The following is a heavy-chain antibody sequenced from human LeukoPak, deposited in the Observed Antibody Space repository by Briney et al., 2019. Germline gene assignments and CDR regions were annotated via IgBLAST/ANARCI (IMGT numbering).Heavy chain of an antibody. V-gene: IGHV4-59*01. Sequence: SETLSLTCTVSGGSISSYYWSWIRQPPGKGLEWIGYIYYSGSTNYNPSLKSRVTISVDTSKNQFSLKLSSVTAAGTAVYYCASETTVVEDYFDYWGQGTLVTVSS. CDR2: IYYSGST. CDR3: ASETTVVEDYFDY. J-gene: IGHJ4*02. CDR1: GGSISSYY. D-gene: IGHD4-23*01.